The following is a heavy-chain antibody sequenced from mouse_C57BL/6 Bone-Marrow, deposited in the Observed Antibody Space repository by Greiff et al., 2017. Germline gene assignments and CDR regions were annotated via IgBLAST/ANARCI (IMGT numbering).Heavy chain of an antibody. V-gene: IGHV5-4*03. CDR3: ATSRDY. CDR1: GFTFSSYA. Sequence: VKLMESGGGLVKPGGSLKLSCAASGFTFSSYALSWVRQTPATRLEWVAPFRDGGSYPYYPETVKGRFTFFSDNAKNNRYLQKGHLKSECTAMYYCATSRDYWGQGTTLTVSA. J-gene: IGHJ2*01. CDR2: FRDGGSYP.